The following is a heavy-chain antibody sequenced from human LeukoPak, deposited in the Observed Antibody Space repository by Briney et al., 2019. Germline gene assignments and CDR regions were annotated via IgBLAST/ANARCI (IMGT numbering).Heavy chain of an antibody. CDR2: ISYDGSNK. CDR1: GFTFVSYV. CDR3: ARDPVSAKYFDY. V-gene: IGHV3-30-3*01. D-gene: IGHD4/OR15-4a*01. J-gene: IGHJ4*02. Sequence: RSGRSLRLSCAASGFTFVSYVMHWVRQAPGKGLEWVAVISYDGSNKYYADSVKGRFTISRDNSKNTLYLQMNSLRAEDTAAYYCARDPVSAKYFDYWGQGTLVTVSS.